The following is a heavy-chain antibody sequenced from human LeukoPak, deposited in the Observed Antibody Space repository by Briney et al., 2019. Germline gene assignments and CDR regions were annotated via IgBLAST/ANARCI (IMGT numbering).Heavy chain of an antibody. J-gene: IGHJ4*02. CDR2: ISGSGGST. Sequence: GGSLRLSCAASGFTFSSYAMSWVRQAPGKGLGWVSAISGSGGSTYYADSVKGRFTISRDFSKNTVFLHMNSLRAEDTAMYYCARGDDSGYYDYFDYWGQGALVTVSS. CDR3: ARGDDSGYYDYFDY. V-gene: IGHV3-23*01. CDR1: GFTFSSYA. D-gene: IGHD3-22*01.